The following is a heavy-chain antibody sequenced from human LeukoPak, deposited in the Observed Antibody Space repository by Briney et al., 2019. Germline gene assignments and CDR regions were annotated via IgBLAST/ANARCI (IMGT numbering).Heavy chain of an antibody. J-gene: IGHJ3*02. Sequence: ASVKVSCKASGYTFTGYYMHWVRQAPGQGLEWMGWINPNSGATNYAQKFQGRVTMTRDTCISTAYMELARLRSDDTAVYYCARVLGIALDAFDIWGQGTMVTDSS. V-gene: IGHV1-2*02. CDR2: INPNSGAT. CDR3: ARVLGIALDAFDI. CDR1: GYTFTGYY. D-gene: IGHD6-13*01.